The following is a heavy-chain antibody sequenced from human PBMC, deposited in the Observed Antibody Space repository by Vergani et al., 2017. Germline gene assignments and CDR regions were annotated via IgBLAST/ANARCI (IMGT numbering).Heavy chain of an antibody. D-gene: IGHD6-13*01. CDR1: GFTFSSYA. V-gene: IGHV3-7*01. CDR2: IKQDGSEK. Sequence: EVQLLESGGGLVQPGGSLRLSCAASGFTFSSYAMSWVRQAPGKGLEWVANIKQDGSEKYYVDSVKGRFTISRDNAKNSLYLQMNSLRAEDTAVYYCAREGSSWYFWGQGTLVTVSS. CDR3: AREGSSWYF. J-gene: IGHJ4*02.